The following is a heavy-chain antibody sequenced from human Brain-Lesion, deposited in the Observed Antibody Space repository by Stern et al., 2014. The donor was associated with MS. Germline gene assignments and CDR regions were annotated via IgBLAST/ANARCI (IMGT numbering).Heavy chain of an antibody. CDR1: GFTFNNYW. V-gene: IGHV3-7*01. CDR3: ARDDTSSSWYNY. J-gene: IGHJ4*02. CDR2: IKQDGSEK. Sequence: EVHLVESGGGLVQPGGSLRLSCAASGFTFNNYWMTWVRQAPGKGLEWVANIKQDGSEKFYVNSEKGRFTISRDNAKNSLYLQMNALKAEDTAVYYCARDDTSSSWYNYWGQGTLVTVSS. D-gene: IGHD6-13*01.